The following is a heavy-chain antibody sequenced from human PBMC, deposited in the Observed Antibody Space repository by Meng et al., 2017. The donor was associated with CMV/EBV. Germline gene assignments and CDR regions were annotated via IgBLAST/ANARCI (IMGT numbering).Heavy chain of an antibody. Sequence: GSLRLSCTVSGGSISSYYWSWIRQPPGKGLEWIGYIYYSGSTNYNPSLKSRVTISVDTSKNQFSLKLSSVTAEDTAVYYCARDLPGGWFDPWGQGTLVTVSS. J-gene: IGHJ5*02. V-gene: IGHV4-59*01. D-gene: IGHD1-14*01. CDR1: GGSISSYY. CDR3: ARDLPGGWFDP. CDR2: IYYSGST.